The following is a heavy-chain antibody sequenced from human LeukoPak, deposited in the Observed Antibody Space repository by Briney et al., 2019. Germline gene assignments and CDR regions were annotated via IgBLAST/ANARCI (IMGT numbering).Heavy chain of an antibody. J-gene: IGHJ4*02. D-gene: IGHD6-19*01. CDR1: GFTFSSYA. CDR3: AKTTSGYSSGRYPGWPVDY. Sequence: PGGSLRLSCAASGFTFSSYAVSWVRQAPGKGLEWVSSISGSGGGTYYADSVKGRFTISRDNSKNPLYLQMNSLSTEDTAVYYCAKTTSGYSSGRYPGWPVDYWGQGTLVTVSS. CDR2: ISGSGGGT. V-gene: IGHV3-23*01.